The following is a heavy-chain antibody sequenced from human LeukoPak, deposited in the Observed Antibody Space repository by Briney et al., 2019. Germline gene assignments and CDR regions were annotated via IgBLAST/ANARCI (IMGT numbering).Heavy chain of an antibody. D-gene: IGHD2-15*01. CDR1: AFTFSSYA. CDR2: ISGSGGST. V-gene: IGHV3-23*01. Sequence: GGSLRLSCAASAFTFSSYAMSWVRQAPGKGLEWVSAISGSGGSTYYADSVKGRFTISRDNSKNTLYLQMNSLRAEDTAVYYCAKGCRYCSGGSCQVYWYFDLWGRGTLVTVSS. CDR3: AKGCRYCSGGSCQVYWYFDL. J-gene: IGHJ2*01.